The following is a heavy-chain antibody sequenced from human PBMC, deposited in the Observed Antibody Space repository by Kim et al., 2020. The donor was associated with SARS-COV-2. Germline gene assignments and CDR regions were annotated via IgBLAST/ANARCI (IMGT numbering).Heavy chain of an antibody. CDR2: ISSSSSYI. CDR3: ARSGIAAAGTAEDRDY. CDR1: GFTFSSYS. Sequence: GGSLRLSCAASGFTFSSYSMNWVRQAPGKGLEWVSSISSSSSYIYYADSVKGRFTISRDNAKNSLYLQMNSLRAEDTAVNYCARSGIAAAGTAEDRDYWGQGTLVTVSS. D-gene: IGHD6-13*01. V-gene: IGHV3-21*01. J-gene: IGHJ4*02.